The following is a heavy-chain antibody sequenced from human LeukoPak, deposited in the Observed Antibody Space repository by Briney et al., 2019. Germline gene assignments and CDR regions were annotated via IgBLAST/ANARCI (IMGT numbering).Heavy chain of an antibody. CDR2: IITYNGNT. V-gene: IGHV1-18*01. D-gene: IGHD4-17*01. CDR3: AKTTVTSEEYYYYYMDV. Sequence: GSSVKVSCKTSGYTFTSYGIIWVRQAPGQGLEWMGWIITYNGNTYYSQKLQGRVTMTTDTSTSTAYMELRSLRSDDAAVYYCAKTTVTSEEYYYYYMDVWGKGTTVTVSS. J-gene: IGHJ6*03. CDR1: GYTFTSYG.